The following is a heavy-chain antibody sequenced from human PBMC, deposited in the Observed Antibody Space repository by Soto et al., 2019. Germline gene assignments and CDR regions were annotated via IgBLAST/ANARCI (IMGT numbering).Heavy chain of an antibody. D-gene: IGHD2-15*01. V-gene: IGHV4-59*01. CDR2: IYYSGST. Sequence: QVQLQESGPGLVKPSETLSLTCTVSGGSISSYYWSWIRQPPGKGLEWIGYIYYSGSTNYNPSLTSRVTISGDTSKNPFSLKPSSVTAADTAVYYCARNPCGGSGGSCYSGGYYYYYYSGMDVWGQGTTVTVSS. CDR1: GGSISSYY. J-gene: IGHJ6*02. CDR3: ARNPCGGSGGSCYSGGYYYYYYSGMDV.